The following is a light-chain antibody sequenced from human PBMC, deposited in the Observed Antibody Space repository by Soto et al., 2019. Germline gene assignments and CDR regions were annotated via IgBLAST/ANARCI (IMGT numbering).Light chain of an antibody. Sequence: DIQMTQSPSYVYASVGDTVTFTCRASEDVSRWLGWYQQKPGRAPSLLIFGATSLQDGVPSRFSATESRTHFTLTINGVQPDDFATYFCQQANVFPRSFGQGTKLDFK. CDR2: GAT. V-gene: IGKV1D-12*01. CDR3: QQANVFPRS. J-gene: IGKJ2*01. CDR1: EDVSRW.